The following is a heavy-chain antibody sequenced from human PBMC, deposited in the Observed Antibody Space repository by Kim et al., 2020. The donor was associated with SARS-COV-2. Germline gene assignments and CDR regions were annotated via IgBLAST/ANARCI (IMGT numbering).Heavy chain of an antibody. J-gene: IGHJ4*02. CDR1: GYTLTELS. Sequence: ASVKVSCKVSGYTLTELSMHWVRQAPGKGLEWMGGFDPEDGETIYAQKFQGRVTMTEDTSTDTAYMELSSLRSEDTAVYYCATWGEYRGSYWPYYFDYWGQGTLVTVSS. D-gene: IGHD1-26*01. CDR2: FDPEDGET. CDR3: ATWGEYRGSYWPYYFDY. V-gene: IGHV1-24*01.